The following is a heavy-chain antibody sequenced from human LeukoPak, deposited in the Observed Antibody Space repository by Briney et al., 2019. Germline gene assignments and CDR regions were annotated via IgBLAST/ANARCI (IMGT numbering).Heavy chain of an antibody. CDR3: ARATARRIAARPNSWFDP. CDR2: INHSGST. CDR1: GGAISGYY. Sequence: SETLSLTCTVSGGAISGYYWGWIRQPPGEGLEWSGEINHSGSTNYKPSLKSRVTISVETSQKQFSLKLSSVTAADTAVYYCARATARRIAARPNSWFDPWGQGTLVTVSS. D-gene: IGHD6-6*01. V-gene: IGHV4-34*01. J-gene: IGHJ5*02.